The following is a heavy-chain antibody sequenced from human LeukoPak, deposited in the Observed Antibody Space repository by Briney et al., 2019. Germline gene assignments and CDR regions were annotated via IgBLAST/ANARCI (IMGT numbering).Heavy chain of an antibody. CDR2: INPSGGST. J-gene: IGHJ4*02. CDR1: GYTFTSYY. CDR3: ARSYYYDRIGGY. D-gene: IGHD3-22*01. Sequence: ASVKVSCKASGYTFTSYYMHWVRQAPGQGLEWMGIINPSGGSTSYAQKFQGRVTMTRDTSTSIVYMELSGLRSEDAAVYYCARSYYYDRIGGYWGQGTLVTVSS. V-gene: IGHV1-46*01.